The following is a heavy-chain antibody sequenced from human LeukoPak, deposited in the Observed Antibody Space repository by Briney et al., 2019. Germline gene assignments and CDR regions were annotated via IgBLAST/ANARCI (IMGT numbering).Heavy chain of an antibody. J-gene: IGHJ4*02. D-gene: IGHD6-19*01. CDR2: ISGSGGST. CDR3: ANAIAVAGPNFDY. CDR1: GFTFSSYA. Sequence: PGGSLRLSCAASGFTFSSYAMSWVRQAPGKGLEWVSAISGSGGSTYYADSVKGRFTISRDNSKNALYLQMNSLRAEDTAVYYCANAIAVAGPNFDYWGQGTLVTVSS. V-gene: IGHV3-23*01.